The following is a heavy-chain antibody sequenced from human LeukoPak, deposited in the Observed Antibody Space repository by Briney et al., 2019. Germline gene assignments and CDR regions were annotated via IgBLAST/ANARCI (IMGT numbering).Heavy chain of an antibody. CDR1: GFTFSSYS. CDR2: ISSASNTI. CDR3: ARAKNGYSYGPSFDY. V-gene: IGHV3-48*04. Sequence: GGSLRLSCAASGFTFSSYSMNWVRQAPGKGLEWVSYISSASNTIYYADSVKGRFTISRDNAKNSLYLQMNSLRAEDTAVYYCARAKNGYSYGPSFDYWGQGTLVTVSS. J-gene: IGHJ4*02. D-gene: IGHD5-18*01.